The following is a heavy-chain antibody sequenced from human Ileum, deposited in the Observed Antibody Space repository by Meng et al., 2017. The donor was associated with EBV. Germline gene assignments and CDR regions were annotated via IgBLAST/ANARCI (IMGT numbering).Heavy chain of an antibody. CDR2: IKSKVDGGTT. J-gene: IGHJ4*02. V-gene: IGHV3-15*01. D-gene: IGHD1-26*01. Sequence: EVELVESGGGLGEPGGALRPSCATSGFIFRSAWMSWVRQAPGKALEWVGHIKSKVDGGTTEYAAPVKGRFTVSRDDSKNTLYLQMNSLKTEDTAIYYCAIDVPSEIYPFDYWGQGSLVTVSS. CDR1: GFIFRSAW. CDR3: AIDVPSEIYPFDY.